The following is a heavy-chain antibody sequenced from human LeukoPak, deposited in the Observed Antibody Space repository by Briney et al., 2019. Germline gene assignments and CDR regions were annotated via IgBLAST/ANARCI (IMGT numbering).Heavy chain of an antibody. Sequence: SVKVSCKASGGTFSSYAISWVRQAPGQGLEWMGRIIPILGIANYAQKFQGRVTITADKSTSTAYMELSSLRSEDTAVYYCARHQRRDGYKTLYYYYYGMDVWGQGTTVTVSS. J-gene: IGHJ6*02. V-gene: IGHV1-69*04. CDR2: IIPILGIA. CDR3: ARHQRRDGYKTLYYYYYGMDV. D-gene: IGHD5-24*01. CDR1: GGTFSSYA.